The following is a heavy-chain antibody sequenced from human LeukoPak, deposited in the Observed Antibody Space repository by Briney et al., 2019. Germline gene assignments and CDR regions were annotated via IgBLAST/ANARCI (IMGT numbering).Heavy chain of an antibody. CDR3: ARGVSQYCGGDCYHNWFDP. J-gene: IGHJ5*02. Sequence: PSETLSLTCTVSGGSISSGDYYWSWIRQPPGKGLEWIGYIYYSGSTYYNPSLKSRVTISVDTSKNQFSLKLSSVTAADTAVYYCARGVSQYCGGDCYHNWFDPWGQGTLVTVSS. CDR2: IYYSGST. D-gene: IGHD2-21*02. V-gene: IGHV4-30-4*01. CDR1: GGSISSGDYY.